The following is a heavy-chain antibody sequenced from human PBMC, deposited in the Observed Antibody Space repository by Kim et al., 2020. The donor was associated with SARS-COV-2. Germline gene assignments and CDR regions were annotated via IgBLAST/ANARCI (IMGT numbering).Heavy chain of an antibody. V-gene: IGHV3-21*01. D-gene: IGHD6-13*01. J-gene: IGHJ6*02. CDR3: ARDRGIAAALGDV. Sequence: YADSVKGRFTISRDNAKNSLYLQMNSLGAEDTAVYYCARDRGIAAALGDVWGQGTTVTVSS.